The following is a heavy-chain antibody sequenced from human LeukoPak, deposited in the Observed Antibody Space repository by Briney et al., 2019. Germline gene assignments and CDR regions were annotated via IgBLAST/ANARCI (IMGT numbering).Heavy chain of an antibody. CDR1: GFTFSNAW. V-gene: IGHV3-15*01. CDR3: TTETVNLVRGVNDY. D-gene: IGHD3-10*01. J-gene: IGHJ4*02. Sequence: PGWSLRLSCAASGFTFSNAWMSWVRQPPGKGLEWVGRIKSKTDGETTDYAAPVKGRFTVSRDDSKATLYLQMNSLKTEDTALYYCTTETVNLVRGVNDYWGQGTLVTVSS. CDR2: IKSKTDGETT.